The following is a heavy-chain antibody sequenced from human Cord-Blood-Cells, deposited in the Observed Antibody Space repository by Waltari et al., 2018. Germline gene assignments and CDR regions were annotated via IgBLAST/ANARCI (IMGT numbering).Heavy chain of an antibody. CDR2: SITIFGTA. Sequence: QVQLVQSVAEVKQPGSSVTVSCKASCGTFSSYAISWVRQCAGQGLEWMGGSITIFGTANYAQKFQGRVTITADESTSTAYMELGSLRSEDTAVYYCARELDSSSFDYWGQGTLVTVSS. V-gene: IGHV1-69*01. J-gene: IGHJ4*02. CDR1: CGTFSSYA. D-gene: IGHD6-6*01. CDR3: ARELDSSSFDY.